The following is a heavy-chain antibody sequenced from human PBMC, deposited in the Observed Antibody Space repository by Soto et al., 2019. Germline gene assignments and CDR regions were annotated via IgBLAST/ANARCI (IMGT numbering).Heavy chain of an antibody. V-gene: IGHV3-30*03. J-gene: IGHJ4*02. CDR1: GFIFSNNG. CDR2: VSYDGGDT. CDR3: TIVRVADSALDH. D-gene: IGHD3-10*02. Sequence: LRLSCVGSGFIFSNNGMHWVRQTPGKGLEWVAFVSYDGGDTFYADSVKGRFTISRDNSKNTLFLHMSNLRAEDTAMYYCTIVRVADSALDHWGQGTLVTVSS.